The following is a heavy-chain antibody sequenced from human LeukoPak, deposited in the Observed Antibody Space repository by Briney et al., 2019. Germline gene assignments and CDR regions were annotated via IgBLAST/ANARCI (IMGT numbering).Heavy chain of an antibody. CDR2: ISWNSGSI. Sequence: PGGSLRLSCAASGFTFDDYAMHWVRQAPGKGLEWVSGISWNSGSIGYADSVKGRFTISRDNAKNSLYLQMNSLRAEDTAVYYCARLVRMGDTAMVGYYYYYGMDVWGQGTTVTVSS. D-gene: IGHD5-18*01. J-gene: IGHJ6*02. CDR1: GFTFDDYA. CDR3: ARLVRMGDTAMVGYYYYYGMDV. V-gene: IGHV3-9*01.